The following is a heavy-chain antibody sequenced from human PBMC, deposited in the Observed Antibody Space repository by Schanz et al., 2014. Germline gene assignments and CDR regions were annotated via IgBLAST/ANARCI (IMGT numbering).Heavy chain of an antibody. D-gene: IGHD2-15*01. J-gene: IGHJ6*03. CDR1: GLNFDYYG. CDR2: IGYDGSEK. Sequence: QVQLVESGGGVVQPGRSLRLSCATSGLNFDYYGMNWVRQAPGKGLEWVANIGYDGSEKYYVDSVKGRFTISRDNSKNTVFLQMSSLRAEDTAVYYCARDAVALVPEYFMDVWGKGTPXTVSS. CDR3: ARDAVALVPEYFMDV. V-gene: IGHV3-33*01.